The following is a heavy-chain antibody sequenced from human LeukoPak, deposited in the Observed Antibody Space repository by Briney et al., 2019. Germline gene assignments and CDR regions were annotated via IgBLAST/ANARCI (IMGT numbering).Heavy chain of an antibody. D-gene: IGHD6-13*01. CDR1: GFTFSSYS. CDR3: ARKSIAAAGYFDY. V-gene: IGHV3-21*01. CDR2: ISSSSSYI. J-gene: IGHJ4*02. Sequence: GGSLRLSCAASGFTFSSYSMNWVRPAPGKGLEWVSSISSSSSYIYYADSVKGRFTISRDNAKNSLYLQMNSLRAEDTAVYYCARKSIAAAGYFDYWGQGTLVTVSS.